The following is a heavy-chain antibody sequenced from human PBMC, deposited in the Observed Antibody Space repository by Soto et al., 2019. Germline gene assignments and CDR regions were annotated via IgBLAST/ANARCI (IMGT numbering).Heavy chain of an antibody. J-gene: IGHJ4*02. Sequence: QVQLQESGPGLLKPSQTLSLTCTVSGGSILNGGHYWTWIRQHPGKGLEWIRRIFFSGNTHYNPALKSPLTFSLDTAKNQFSLKLTSVTAADTAIYYCARDNYGGKVDFWGAGTLVTVSS. CDR3: ARDNYGGKVDF. CDR2: IFFSGNT. D-gene: IGHD4-17*01. V-gene: IGHV4-31*01. CDR1: GGSILNGGHY.